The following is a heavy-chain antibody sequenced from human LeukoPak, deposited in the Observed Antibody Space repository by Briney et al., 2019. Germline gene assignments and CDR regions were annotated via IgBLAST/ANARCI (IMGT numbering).Heavy chain of an antibody. CDR1: GFTFNNYE. CDR3: AKEGRGNAVDY. J-gene: IGHJ4*02. D-gene: IGHD1-1*01. V-gene: IGHV3-23*01. Sequence: QPGGSLRLSCAASGFTFNNYEMNWVRQAPGKGLEWVSSISGSGGGTYYADSVKGRFTISRDNSKDTLYLQMNSLRAEDTAVYYCAKEGRGNAVDYWGQGTLVTVSS. CDR2: ISGSGGGT.